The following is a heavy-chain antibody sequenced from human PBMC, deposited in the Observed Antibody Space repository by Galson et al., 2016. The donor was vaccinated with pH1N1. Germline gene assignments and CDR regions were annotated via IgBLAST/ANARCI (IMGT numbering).Heavy chain of an antibody. J-gene: IGHJ5*02. CDR1: GYMFTSYG. V-gene: IGHV1-18*01. CDR3: ARLSGSRWLDP. D-gene: IGHD3-10*01. CDR2: ISGYNGNT. Sequence: QSGAEVKEPGASVKVSCKASGYMFTSYGITWVRQAPGQGLEWMGLISGYNGNTNYAQKFRGRLTMTTDTSTTTAYMEPRSLRSDDTAFYYCARLSGSRWLDPWGQGTLVTVSS.